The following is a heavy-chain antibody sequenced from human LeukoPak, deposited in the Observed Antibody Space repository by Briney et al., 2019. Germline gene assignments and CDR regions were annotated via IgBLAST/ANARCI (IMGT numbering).Heavy chain of an antibody. CDR3: ARVGGELAFDY. CDR2: ISSSSSPI. V-gene: IGHV3-48*01. J-gene: IGHJ4*02. D-gene: IGHD1-26*01. CDR1: GFTFNSYS. Sequence: GGSLRLSCAASGFTFNSYSMNWFRQAPGKGLEWVSYISSSSSPIYYADSVKGRFTISRDNAKSSLYLQMNSLRAENTAVYYCARVGGELAFDYWGQGTLVTVSS.